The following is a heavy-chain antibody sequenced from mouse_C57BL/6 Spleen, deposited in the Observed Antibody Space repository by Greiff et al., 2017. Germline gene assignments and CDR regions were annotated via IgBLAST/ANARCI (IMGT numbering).Heavy chain of an antibody. CDR1: GYTFTSYW. J-gene: IGHJ2*01. Sequence: QVQLQQPGAELVRPGSSVKLSCKASGYTFTSYWMHWVKQRPIQGLEWIGNIDPSDSETHYNQKFKDKATLTVDTSSSTAYMQLSSLTSEDSAVYYCARRDYGSSYGSFDYWGQGTTLTVSS. V-gene: IGHV1-52*01. D-gene: IGHD1-1*01. CDR2: IDPSDSET. CDR3: ARRDYGSSYGSFDY.